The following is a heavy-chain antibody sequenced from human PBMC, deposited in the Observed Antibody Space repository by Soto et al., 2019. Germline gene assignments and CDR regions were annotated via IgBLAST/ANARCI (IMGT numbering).Heavy chain of an antibody. CDR2: TSWHSWSI. Sequence: EVDLVESGGGLAQPGRSLRLSCVASGFTFDDHGMHWVRQIPRRGLEWVSGTSWHSWSIGYADSVKGPFTIFRDNVKTLLYLEMNSLRQEDPALYYCVRDTSSGCNLKDHWGQGVQVSVSS. CDR3: VRDTSSGCNLKDH. CDR1: GFTFDDHG. V-gene: IGHV3-9*01. D-gene: IGHD1-20*01. J-gene: IGHJ4*02.